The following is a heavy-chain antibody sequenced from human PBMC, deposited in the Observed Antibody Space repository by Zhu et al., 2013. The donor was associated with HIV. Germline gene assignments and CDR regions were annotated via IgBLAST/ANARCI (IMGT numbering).Heavy chain of an antibody. J-gene: IGHJ3*01. CDR1: GGTFSSYA. CDR2: ISAYNGNT. Sequence: QVQLVQSGAEVKKPGSSVKVSCKASGGTFSSYAISWVRQAPGQGLEWMGWISAYNGNTNYAQKLQGRVTMTTDTSTSTAYMELRTLRSDDTAVYYCARGGGHVVVAVGTFDVWGQGTSVTVSP. CDR3: ARGGGHVVVAVGTFDV. D-gene: IGHD2-15*01. V-gene: IGHV1-18*01.